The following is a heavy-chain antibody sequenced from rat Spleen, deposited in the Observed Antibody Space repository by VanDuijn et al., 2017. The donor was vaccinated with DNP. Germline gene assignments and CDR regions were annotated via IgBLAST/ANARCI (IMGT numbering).Heavy chain of an antibody. V-gene: IGHV5-20*01. CDR2: TNYAGGST. J-gene: IGHJ1*01. CDR1: GFTFSDYY. D-gene: IGHD1-1*01. CDR3: ATEDYFPYWFLDF. Sequence: EVQLVESGGGLVQPGRSLKLSCAASGFTFSDYYMAWVRQTPTKGLEWVAYTNYAGGSTYNGDSVKGRFTISRDNAKSTLYLQINSLRSEDMATYYCATEDYFPYWFLDFWGPGTMVTVSS.